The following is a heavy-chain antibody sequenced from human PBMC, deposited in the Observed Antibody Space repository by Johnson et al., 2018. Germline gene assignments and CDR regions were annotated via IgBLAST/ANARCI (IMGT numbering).Heavy chain of an antibody. CDR2: IHSGGSP. D-gene: IGHD3-22*01. V-gene: IGHV3-66*02. CDR3: AKDRDYDRVYYMDV. Sequence: VQLQESGGGLLKPGGSLRLSCAASGFTFSDYYMDSVRQAPGQGLEWVSVIHSGGSPYYAASGKGRFTISRDNSKNTLYLQMNSLRAEDTALYYCAKDRDYDRVYYMDVWGKGTTVTVYS. CDR1: GFTFSDYY. J-gene: IGHJ6*03.